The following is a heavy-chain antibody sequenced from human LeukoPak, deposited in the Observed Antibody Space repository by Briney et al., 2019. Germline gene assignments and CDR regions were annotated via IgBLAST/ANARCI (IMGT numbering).Heavy chain of an antibody. J-gene: IGHJ4*02. CDR1: GFTFSSYA. CDR3: ARGTPLYYYDSSTPVPFDY. Sequence: LRLSCAASGFTFSSYAMSWIRQPPGKGLEWIGYIYYSGSTYYNPSLKSRVTISVDTSKNQFSLKLSSVTAADTAVYYCARGTPLYYYDSSTPVPFDYWGQGTLVTVSS. CDR2: IYYSGST. V-gene: IGHV4-30-4*08. D-gene: IGHD3-22*01.